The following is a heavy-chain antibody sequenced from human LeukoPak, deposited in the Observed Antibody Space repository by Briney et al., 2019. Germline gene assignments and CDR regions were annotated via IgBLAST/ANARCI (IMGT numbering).Heavy chain of an antibody. Sequence: SVKVSCKASGATFSNYAISWVRQAPGPGLEWMGGIIPIFGTVNYAQKLRGRVTITAAKSTRPAYMELSSMRSEDTAVYYSAKDNDSRDPPHFDYWGQGTLVTVSS. V-gene: IGHV1-69*06. CDR2: IIPIFGTV. CDR1: GATFSNYA. D-gene: IGHD3-16*01. J-gene: IGHJ4*02. CDR3: AKDNDSRDPPHFDY.